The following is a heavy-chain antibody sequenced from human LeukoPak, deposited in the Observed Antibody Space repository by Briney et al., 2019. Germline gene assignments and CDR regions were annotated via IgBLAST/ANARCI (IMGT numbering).Heavy chain of an antibody. J-gene: IGHJ5*02. Sequence: GGSLRLSCAASGFTFSSYWMSWVRQAPGKGLEWVSYISSGSSTIYYADSVKGRFTISRDNAKNSLYLQMNSLRAEDTAVYYCARDLGATVTTFGWFDPWGQGTLVTVSS. CDR3: ARDLGATVTTFGWFDP. CDR2: ISSGSSTI. D-gene: IGHD4-11*01. V-gene: IGHV3-48*04. CDR1: GFTFSSYW.